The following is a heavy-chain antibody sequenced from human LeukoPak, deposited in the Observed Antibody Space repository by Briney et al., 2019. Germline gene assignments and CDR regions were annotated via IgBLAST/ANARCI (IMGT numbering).Heavy chain of an antibody. Sequence: PGGSLRLSCAASGFTFSSYAMHWVRQAPGKGLEWVAVISHDGSNKYYADSVKGRFTISRDNSKNTLYLQMNSLRAEDTAVYYCARAPAAERENYWGQGTLVTVSS. CDR3: ARAPAAERENY. D-gene: IGHD1-26*01. J-gene: IGHJ4*02. CDR1: GFTFSSYA. V-gene: IGHV3-30-3*01. CDR2: ISHDGSNK.